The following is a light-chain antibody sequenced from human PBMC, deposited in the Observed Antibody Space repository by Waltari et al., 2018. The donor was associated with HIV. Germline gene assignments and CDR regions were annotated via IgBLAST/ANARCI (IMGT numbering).Light chain of an antibody. CDR2: KDT. CDR3: QSGDTTGAYPVVL. J-gene: IGLJ2*01. V-gene: IGLV3-25*03. Sequence: SSELTQPPSVSVSPGQTATITCSGDALSTQFSYWYQQKPGRAPSLVIYKDTQRPSGIPARFSGSTSGTTVSLTSNAVQPEDEADYYCQSGDTTGAYPVVLFGGGTKLTVL. CDR1: ALSTQF.